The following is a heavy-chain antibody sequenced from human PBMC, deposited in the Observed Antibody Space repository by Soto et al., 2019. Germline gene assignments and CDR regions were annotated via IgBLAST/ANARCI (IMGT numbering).Heavy chain of an antibody. Sequence: EVQLVESGGGLVQPGGFLRLSCAASGFTLSNYWMSWVRQAPGKGLEWVANINQNGRDKYYVDSVKGRFTISRDNAKELLYLQMNSLRDEDTAVDYCAREPTTAVVNYGMDVWGQGTTVTVSS. CDR3: AREPTTAVVNYGMDV. D-gene: IGHD6-13*01. V-gene: IGHV3-7*01. CDR2: INQNGRDK. J-gene: IGHJ6*02. CDR1: GFTLSNYW.